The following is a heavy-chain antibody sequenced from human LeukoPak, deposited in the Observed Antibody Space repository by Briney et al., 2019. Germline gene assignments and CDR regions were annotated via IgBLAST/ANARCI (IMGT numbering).Heavy chain of an antibody. J-gene: IGHJ4*02. D-gene: IGHD5-18*01. CDR2: INPNSGGT. CDR1: GYTFTGYY. V-gene: IGHV1-2*02. CDR3: ARSTAMVTGAGY. Sequence: ASVKVSCKASGYTFTGYYMHWVRQAPGQGLEWMGWINPNSGGTNYAQKFQGRVTMTRDTSISTAYMELSRLRSDDTAVYYCARSTAMVTGAGYWGQGTLVTVSS.